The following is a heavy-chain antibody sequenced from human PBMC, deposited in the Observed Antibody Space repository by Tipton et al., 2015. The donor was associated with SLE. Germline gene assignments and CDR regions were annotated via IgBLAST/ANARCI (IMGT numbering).Heavy chain of an antibody. V-gene: IGHV4-59*12. CDR2: IYHTGYR. CDR1: GGSLSGYY. CDR3: AGWTTVVRDAY. J-gene: IGHJ4*02. D-gene: IGHD4-23*01. Sequence: TLSLTCSVSGGSLSGYYWSWIRQSPGKGLECIGQIYHTGYRTYNPSLKSRVTISMDTSKNQFSLKLSSMTAADTAVYYCAGWTTVVRDAYWGQGTLVTVSS.